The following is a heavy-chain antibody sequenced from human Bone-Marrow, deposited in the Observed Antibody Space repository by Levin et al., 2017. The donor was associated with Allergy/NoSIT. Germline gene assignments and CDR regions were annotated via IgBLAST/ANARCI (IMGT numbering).Heavy chain of an antibody. J-gene: IGHJ4*02. CDR3: ARDPLDYGTNSGNY. Sequence: PSETLSLTCTVSGGSISSSTWWSWVRQPPGKGLEWIGEIYHGGRTYYNPSLRSRVTMSVDQSQNQFSLNLNSVTAADTAVYYCARDPLDYGTNSGNYWGQGTLVTVSS. CDR2: IYHGGRT. V-gene: IGHV4-4*02. CDR1: GGSISSSTW. D-gene: IGHD4-17*01.